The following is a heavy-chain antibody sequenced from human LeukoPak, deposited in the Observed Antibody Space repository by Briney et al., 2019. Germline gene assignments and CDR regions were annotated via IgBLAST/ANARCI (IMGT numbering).Heavy chain of an antibody. CDR2: INHSGST. Sequence: SETLSLTCAVYGGSFSGYYWSWIRQPPGKGLEWIGEINHSGSTNYNPSLKSRVTISVDTSKNQFSLKLSSVTAADTAVYYCARHWVGIRSPGAFDIWGQGTMVTVSS. V-gene: IGHV4-34*01. J-gene: IGHJ3*02. D-gene: IGHD2-21*01. CDR1: GGSFSGYY. CDR3: ARHWVGIRSPGAFDI.